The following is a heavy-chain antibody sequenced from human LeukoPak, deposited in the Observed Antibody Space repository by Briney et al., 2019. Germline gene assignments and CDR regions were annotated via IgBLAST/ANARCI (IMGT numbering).Heavy chain of an antibody. Sequence: ASVKVSCKASGYTFTSYGISWVRQAPGQGLEWMGWISSYNGNTNYAQKLQGRVTMTTDTSTSTAYMELRSLRSDDTAVYYCARDLNNYYDSSGYYRSGGYNWLDPWGQGTLVTVSS. CDR3: ARDLNNYYDSSGYYRSGGYNWLDP. CDR2: ISSYNGNT. D-gene: IGHD3-22*01. V-gene: IGHV1-18*01. J-gene: IGHJ5*02. CDR1: GYTFTSYG.